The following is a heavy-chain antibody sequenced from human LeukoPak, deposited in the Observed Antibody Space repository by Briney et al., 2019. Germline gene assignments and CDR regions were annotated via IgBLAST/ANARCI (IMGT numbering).Heavy chain of an antibody. V-gene: IGHV1-69*01. CDR2: IIPIFGTA. CDR1: GGTFISYA. Sequence: ASVKVSCKASGGTFISYAISWVRQAPGQGLEWMGGIIPIFGTANYAQKFQGRVTITADESTSTAYMELSSLRSEDTAVYYCAREPAYDSSGYYYFDYWGQGTLVTVSS. CDR3: AREPAYDSSGYYYFDY. D-gene: IGHD3-22*01. J-gene: IGHJ4*02.